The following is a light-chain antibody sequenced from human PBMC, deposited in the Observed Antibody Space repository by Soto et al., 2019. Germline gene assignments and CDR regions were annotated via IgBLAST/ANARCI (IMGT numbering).Light chain of an antibody. CDR1: SSNIGRNY. Sequence: QSVLTQPPSVSAAPGQKVTISCSGSSSNIGRNYVSWYQQLPGTAPKLLIYDNNKRPSGIPDRFSGSKSGTSATLGITGLQTGDEADYYCGTWDSSLSTGQIFGGGTKLTVL. V-gene: IGLV1-51*01. CDR2: DNN. CDR3: GTWDSSLSTGQI. J-gene: IGLJ2*01.